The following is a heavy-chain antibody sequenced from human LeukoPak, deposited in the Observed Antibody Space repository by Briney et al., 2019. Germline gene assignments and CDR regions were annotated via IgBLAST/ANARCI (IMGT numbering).Heavy chain of an antibody. Sequence: SGGSLRLTCAASGFTFNTYAMTWVRQAPGKGLEWVSSISSSSSYIYYADSVKGRFTISRDNAKNSLYLQMNSLRAEDTAVYYCAIGRENFQHWGQGTLVTVSS. V-gene: IGHV3-21*01. CDR2: ISSSSSYI. CDR3: AIGRENFQH. CDR1: GFTFNTYA. J-gene: IGHJ1*01.